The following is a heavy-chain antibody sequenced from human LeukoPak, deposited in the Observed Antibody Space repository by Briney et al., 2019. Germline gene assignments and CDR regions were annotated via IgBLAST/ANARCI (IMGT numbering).Heavy chain of an antibody. CDR2: ISSSSYI. V-gene: IGHV3-21*01. Sequence: GGSLRLSCAASGFTFSSYSMNWVRQAPGKGLEWVSSISSSSYIYYADSVKGRFTISRDNAKNSLCLQMNSLRAEDTAVYYCARDGATISFDYWGQGTLVTVSS. CDR3: ARDGATISFDY. J-gene: IGHJ4*02. CDR1: GFTFSSYS. D-gene: IGHD5-12*01.